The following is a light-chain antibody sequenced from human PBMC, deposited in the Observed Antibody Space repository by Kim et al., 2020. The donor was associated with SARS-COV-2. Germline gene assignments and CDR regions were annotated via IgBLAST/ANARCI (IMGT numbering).Light chain of an antibody. CDR2: SNN. CDR1: SSSIGSST. V-gene: IGLV1-44*01. CDR3: AAWDDNLNGWV. J-gene: IGLJ3*02. Sequence: QRVTISCSGSSSSIGSSTVNWYQQLPGTAPKLLIDSNNQRPSGVPDRFSGSKSGTSASLAISGLQSEDEADYYCAAWDDNLNGWVFGGGTKLTVL.